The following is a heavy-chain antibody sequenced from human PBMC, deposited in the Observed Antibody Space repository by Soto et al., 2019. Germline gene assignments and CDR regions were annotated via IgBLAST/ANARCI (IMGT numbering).Heavy chain of an antibody. CDR1: VGSISSYY. CDR2: IYTSGST. D-gene: IGHD6-13*01. J-gene: IGHJ6*02. Sequence: SETLYLTCTVSVGSISSYYGMWMRQPAGEGLEWIGRIYTSGSTNYNPSLKSRVTMSVDTSKNQFSLKLSSVTAADTAVYYCARDRQQLVRGNYYYGMDVWGQGTTVTVSS. V-gene: IGHV4-4*07. CDR3: ARDRQQLVRGNYYYGMDV.